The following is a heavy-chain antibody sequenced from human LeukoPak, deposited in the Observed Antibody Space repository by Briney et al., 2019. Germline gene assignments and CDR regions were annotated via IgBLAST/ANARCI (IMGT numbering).Heavy chain of an antibody. Sequence: TLSLTCTVSGGSISSGDYCWSWIRQPPGKGLEWVGYIYYSGSTNYNPSLKSRVTISVDTSKNQFSLKLSSVTAADTAVYYCARVANSSSWYLYYYYGMDVWGQGTTVTVSS. D-gene: IGHD6-13*01. CDR2: IYYSGST. CDR3: ARVANSSSWYLYYYYGMDV. V-gene: IGHV4-61*08. J-gene: IGHJ6*02. CDR1: GGSISSGDYC.